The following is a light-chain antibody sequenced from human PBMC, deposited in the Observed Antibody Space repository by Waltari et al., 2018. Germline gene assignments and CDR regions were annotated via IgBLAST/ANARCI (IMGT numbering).Light chain of an antibody. V-gene: IGKV4-1*01. CDR2: WAS. CDR1: QCVLYSSNNKNY. J-gene: IGKJ2*01. Sequence: DIVMTQSPDSLAVSLGERATINCKSSQCVLYSSNNKNYLAGYQQKPGQPPKLLIYWASTRESGVPDRFSGSGSGTDFTLTISSLQAEDVAVYYCQEYYGTPPDTFGQGTKLEIK. CDR3: QEYYGTPPDT.